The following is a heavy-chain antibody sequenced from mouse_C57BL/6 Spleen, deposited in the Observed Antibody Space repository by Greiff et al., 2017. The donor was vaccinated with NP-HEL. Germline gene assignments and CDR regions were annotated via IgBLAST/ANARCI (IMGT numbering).Heavy chain of an antibody. D-gene: IGHD1-1*01. Sequence: VKLLESGPELVKPGASVKISCKASGYAFSSSWMNWVKQRPGKGLEWIGRIYPGDGDTNYNGKFKGKATLTADKSSSTAYMQLSSLTSEDSAVYFCARDYGSRWYFDVWGTGTTVTVSS. CDR3: ARDYGSRWYFDV. V-gene: IGHV1-82*01. CDR2: IYPGDGDT. J-gene: IGHJ1*03. CDR1: GYAFSSSW.